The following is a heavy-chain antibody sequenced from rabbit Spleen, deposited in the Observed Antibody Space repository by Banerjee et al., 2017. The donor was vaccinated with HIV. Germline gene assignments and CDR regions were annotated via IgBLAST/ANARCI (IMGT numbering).Heavy chain of an antibody. D-gene: IGHD1-1*01. CDR2: IDIGSSGST. Sequence: QEQLVESGGGLVKPEGSLKLSCTASGFSFSNKAVMCWVRQAPGKGLEWIVCIDIGSSGSTCYADWAKGRLTISKTSSTTVTLQMTSLTAADTATYFCARDLVAVIGWNFNLWGQGTLVTVS. CDR3: ARDLVAVIGWNFNL. J-gene: IGHJ4*01. CDR1: GFSFSNKAV. V-gene: IGHV1S45*01.